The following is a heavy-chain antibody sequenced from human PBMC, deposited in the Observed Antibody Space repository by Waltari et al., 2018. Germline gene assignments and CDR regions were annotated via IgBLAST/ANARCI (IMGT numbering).Heavy chain of an antibody. V-gene: IGHV1-8*01. CDR1: GYTFTSYD. J-gene: IGHJ5*02. CDR3: ARERLQGNWFDP. D-gene: IGHD4-4*01. Sequence: QVQLVQSGAEVKKPGASVKVSCKASGYTFTSYDINWVRQATGQGLEWMGWMNRNSGNTGYAQKFQGRVTRTRNTSISTAYMELRSLRSEDTAVYYCARERLQGNWFDPWGQGTLVTVSS. CDR2: MNRNSGNT.